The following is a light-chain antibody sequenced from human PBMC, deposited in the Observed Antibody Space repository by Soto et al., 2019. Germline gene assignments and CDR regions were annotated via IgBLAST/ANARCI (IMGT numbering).Light chain of an antibody. Sequence: DIVMTQSPDSLGVSLGERATINCKSSQSVLYTSNNQNYLAWYQQKPGQPPKLLIYGASARESGVPARFSGGGSGTDFTLTINGLQADDVAVYYCQQYYLVPFTFGPGTKVDIK. CDR2: GAS. CDR1: QSVLYTSNNQNY. CDR3: QQYYLVPFT. V-gene: IGKV4-1*01. J-gene: IGKJ3*01.